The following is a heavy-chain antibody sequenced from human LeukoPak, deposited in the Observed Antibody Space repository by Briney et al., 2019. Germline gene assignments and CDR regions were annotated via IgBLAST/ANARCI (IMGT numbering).Heavy chain of an antibody. CDR3: ARGPVRYFDWLLYYFDY. J-gene: IGHJ4*02. CDR1: GYTFTSYD. Sequence: ASVKVSCEASGYTFTSYDINWVRQATGQGLEWMGWMNPNSGNTGYAQKFQGRVTMTRNTSISTAYMELSSLRSEDTAVYYCARGPVRYFDWLLYYFDYWGQGTLVTVSS. D-gene: IGHD3-9*01. CDR2: MNPNSGNT. V-gene: IGHV1-8*01.